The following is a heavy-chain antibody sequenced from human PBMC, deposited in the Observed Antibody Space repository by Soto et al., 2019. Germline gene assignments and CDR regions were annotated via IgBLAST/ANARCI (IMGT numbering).Heavy chain of an antibody. V-gene: IGHV1-8*01. CDR1: AYTFTSYD. D-gene: IGHD7-27*01. CDR3: ARGPRNWGVDY. J-gene: IGHJ4*02. Sequence: GASVKVSRKAAAYTFTSYDINWVRQATGQDFEWMGWMNPNNGNTAYAQKFQGRVTMTRDTSKSTAFMELSSLTSEDTAVYYCARGPRNWGVDYWGQGTLVTVSS. CDR2: MNPNNGNT.